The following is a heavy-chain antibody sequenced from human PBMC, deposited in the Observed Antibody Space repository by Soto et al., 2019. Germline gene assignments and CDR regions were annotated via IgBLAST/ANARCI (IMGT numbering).Heavy chain of an antibody. CDR1: GFTFSSYA. V-gene: IGHV3-30-3*01. CDR2: ISYDGSNK. D-gene: IGHD1-26*01. Sequence: QVQLVESGGGVVQPGRSLRLSCAASGFTFSSYAMHWVRQAPGKGLEWVAVISYDGSNKYYADSVKGRFTISRDNSKNPLYLQMNSLRAEDTAVYYCARDSIVGASYFDYWGQGTLVTVSS. CDR3: ARDSIVGASYFDY. J-gene: IGHJ4*02.